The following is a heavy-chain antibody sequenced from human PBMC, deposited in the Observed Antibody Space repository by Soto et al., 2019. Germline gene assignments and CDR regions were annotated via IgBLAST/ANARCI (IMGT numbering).Heavy chain of an antibody. V-gene: IGHV3-30*09. Sequence: GGSLRLSCAASGFTFSSYAMHWVRQAPGKGLEWVAVISYDGSNKYYADSVKGRFAISRDNSKNTLYLQMNSLRAEDTAVYYCAREGTGICGVVITSQYHYYGMDVWGQGTTVTVSS. CDR3: AREGTGICGVVITSQYHYYGMDV. J-gene: IGHJ6*02. CDR1: GFTFSSYA. CDR2: ISYDGSNK. D-gene: IGHD3-3*01.